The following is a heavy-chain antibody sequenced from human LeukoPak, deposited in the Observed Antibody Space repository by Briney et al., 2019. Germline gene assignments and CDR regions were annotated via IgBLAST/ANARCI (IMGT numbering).Heavy chain of an antibody. J-gene: IGHJ4*02. Sequence: SETLSLTCTISGGSLIGYYWTWIRQPAGKGLEWIGRISSSGSTNYNPSLKRRVTMSVDTSKNQVSPRLSSVTAADTAVYYCARARSGWYFDYWGQGNLVTVSS. CDR3: ARARSGWYFDY. V-gene: IGHV4-4*07. CDR2: ISSSGST. D-gene: IGHD6-19*01. CDR1: GGSLIGYY.